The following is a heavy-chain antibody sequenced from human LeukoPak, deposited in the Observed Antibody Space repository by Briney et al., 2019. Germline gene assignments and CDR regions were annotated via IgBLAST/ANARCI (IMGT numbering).Heavy chain of an antibody. CDR3: ARLEVRKFTYFDY. Sequence: VGPLRLSYAASGFAVSSNYVSTVRQAPGKGLEWFSVIYSVGTTYYPDSVKGRITNSRDKSRNTLYVQINNLRGGDPDVQYCARLEVRKFTYFDYWGQGILVTVSS. CDR2: IYSVGTT. V-gene: IGHV3-53*01. D-gene: IGHD3-10*01. CDR1: GFAVSSNY. J-gene: IGHJ4*02.